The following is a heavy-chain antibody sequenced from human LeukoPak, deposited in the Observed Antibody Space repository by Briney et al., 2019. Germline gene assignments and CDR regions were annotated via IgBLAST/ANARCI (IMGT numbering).Heavy chain of an antibody. CDR2: IYNSGNT. Sequence: SETLSLTCSVSGASLSSRTYYWGWIRQPPGKGLEWIGAIYNSGNTYSNPSLKSRVTISGDTSKNQLSLKVNSVTAADTAVYYCARHVSSVGVAVVITMIDSRGQGILVTVSS. V-gene: IGHV4-39*01. D-gene: IGHD3-22*01. J-gene: IGHJ4*02. CDR3: ARHVSSVGVAVVITMIDS. CDR1: GASLSSRTYY.